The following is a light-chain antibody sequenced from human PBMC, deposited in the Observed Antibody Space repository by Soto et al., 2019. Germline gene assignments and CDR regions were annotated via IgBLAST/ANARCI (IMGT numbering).Light chain of an antibody. CDR3: QQSHSPPCT. CDR2: TAS. J-gene: IGKJ4*02. CDR1: QSIGGN. V-gene: IGKV1-39*01. Sequence: DVQMTQSPSTLSASVGDSVTITCRASQSIGGNLTWYQQIPGQAPRLLMYTASSFQSGVPTRFSGSGSGTDFSLTITSLQPEVAAIYYCQQSHSPPCTFGGGTKVEIK.